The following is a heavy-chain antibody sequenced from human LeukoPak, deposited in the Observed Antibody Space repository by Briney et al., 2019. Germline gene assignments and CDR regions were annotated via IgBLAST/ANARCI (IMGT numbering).Heavy chain of an antibody. CDR2: IIPILGIA. V-gene: IGHV1-69*04. Sequence: ASVKVSCKASGGTFSSYAISWVRQAPGQGLEWMGRIIPILGIANYAQKFQGRVTITADKSTSTAYMELSSLRSEDTAVYYCARDCSGGSCYRAQYFDYWGQGTLVTVSS. CDR3: ARDCSGGSCYRAQYFDY. D-gene: IGHD2-15*01. CDR1: GGTFSSYA. J-gene: IGHJ4*02.